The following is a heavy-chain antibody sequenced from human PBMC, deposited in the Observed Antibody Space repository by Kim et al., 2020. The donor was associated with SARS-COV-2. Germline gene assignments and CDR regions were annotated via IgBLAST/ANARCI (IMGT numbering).Heavy chain of an antibody. D-gene: IGHD3-10*01. J-gene: IGHJ6*02. V-gene: IGHV3-74*01. CDR1: GFTFSSYW. CDR3: AREYGLLWFGEGYPQSYYYYYGMDV. Sequence: GGSLRLSCAASGFTFSSYWMHWVRQAPGKGLVWVSRINSDGSSTSYADSVKGRFTISRDNAKNTLYLQMNSLRAEDTAVYYCAREYGLLWFGEGYPQSYYYYYGMDVWGQGTTVTVSS. CDR2: INSDGSST.